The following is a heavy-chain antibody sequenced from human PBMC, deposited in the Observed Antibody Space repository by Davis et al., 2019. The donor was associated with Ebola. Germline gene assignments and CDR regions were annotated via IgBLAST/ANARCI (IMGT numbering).Heavy chain of an antibody. D-gene: IGHD4-11*01. J-gene: IGHJ6*02. V-gene: IGHV3-9*01. Sequence: SLKISCAASGFTFDDYAMHWVRQAPGKGLEWVSGISWNSGSIGYADSVKGRFTISRDNAKNSLYLQMNSLRVEDTALYYCAKDKASTVNGMDVWGQGTTVTVSS. CDR2: ISWNSGSI. CDR3: AKDKASTVNGMDV. CDR1: GFTFDDYA.